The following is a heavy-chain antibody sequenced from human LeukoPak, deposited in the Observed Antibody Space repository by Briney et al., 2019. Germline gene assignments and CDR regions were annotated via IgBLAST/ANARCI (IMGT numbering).Heavy chain of an antibody. Sequence: GGSLRLSCAASGFTFSSYAMHWVRQAPGKGLEWVAVISYDGSNKYYADSVKGRFTISRDNSKNTLYLQMNSLRAEDTAVYYCAKDSRLLWFGESTNWGQGTLVTVSS. CDR3: AKDSRLLWFGESTN. CDR1: GFTFSSYA. V-gene: IGHV3-30-3*01. CDR2: ISYDGSNK. D-gene: IGHD3-10*01. J-gene: IGHJ4*02.